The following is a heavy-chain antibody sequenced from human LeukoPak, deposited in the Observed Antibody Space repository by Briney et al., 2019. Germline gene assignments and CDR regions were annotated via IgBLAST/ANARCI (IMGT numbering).Heavy chain of an antibody. J-gene: IGHJ4*02. V-gene: IGHV3-74*01. CDR2: INSEGSTI. Sequence: GGSLRLSCAGSGITFSTYWMHWVRQAPGKGLVWVSRINSEGSTISYADSVKGRFTISRDNAKNSLYLQMNSLRAEDTAVYYCARDRYTAMVDYWGQGTLVTVSS. CDR1: GITFSTYW. D-gene: IGHD5-18*01. CDR3: ARDRYTAMVDY.